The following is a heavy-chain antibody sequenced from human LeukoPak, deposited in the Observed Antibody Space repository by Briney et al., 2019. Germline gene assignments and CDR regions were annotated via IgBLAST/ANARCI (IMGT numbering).Heavy chain of an antibody. D-gene: IGHD6-19*01. CDR2: LNPSGGTT. CDR1: GYTFTGYY. Sequence: ASVKVSCKASGYTFTGYYMHWVRQAPGQGLEWMGILNPSGGTTTYAQKFQGRVTMTRDTSTSTVYMELSSLRSEDTAVYYCARDKALLKGLVHYHFDYWGQGTLVTVPS. V-gene: IGHV1-46*01. CDR3: ARDKALLKGLVHYHFDY. J-gene: IGHJ4*02.